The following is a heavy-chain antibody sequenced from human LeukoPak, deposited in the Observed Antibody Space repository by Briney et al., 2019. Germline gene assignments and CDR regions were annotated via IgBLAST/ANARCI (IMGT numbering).Heavy chain of an antibody. J-gene: IGHJ3*02. CDR2: IYTSGST. Sequence: PSETLSLTCTVSGGPISSYYWSWIRQPAGKGLEWIGRIYTSGSTNYNPSLKSRVTMSVDTSKNQFSLKLSSVTAADTAVYYCAREWAFAERGAFDIWGQGTMVTVSS. V-gene: IGHV4-4*07. CDR3: AREWAFAERGAFDI. CDR1: GGPISSYY. D-gene: IGHD3-3*02.